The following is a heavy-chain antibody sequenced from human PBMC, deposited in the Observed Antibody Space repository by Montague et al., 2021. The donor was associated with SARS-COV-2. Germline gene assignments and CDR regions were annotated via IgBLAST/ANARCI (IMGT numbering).Heavy chain of an antibody. CDR1: GLTFSNAW. D-gene: IGHD1-26*01. J-gene: IGHJ4*02. V-gene: IGHV3-15*01. CDR2: IKSKTDGGAI. CDR3: STGSRSAIEGATAN. Sequence: FLRLSCAASGLTFSNAWMSWVRLAPGKGLEWVGRIKSKTDGGAIDYAASVKGRFTISRDDSRNTLYLQMNSLKTEDTAVYYCSTGSRSAIEGATANWGQGTLVTVSS.